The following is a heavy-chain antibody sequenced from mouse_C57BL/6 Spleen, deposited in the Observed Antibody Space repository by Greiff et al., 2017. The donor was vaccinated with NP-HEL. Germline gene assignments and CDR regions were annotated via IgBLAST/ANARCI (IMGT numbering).Heavy chain of an antibody. CDR3: ARGLGRGYYFDY. Sequence: EVKLQESGPELVKPGASVKMSCKASGYTFTDYNMHWVKQSHGKSLEWIGYINPNNGGTSYNQKFKGKATLTVNKSSSTAYMELRSLTSEDSAVYYCARGLGRGYYFDYWGQGTTLTVSS. V-gene: IGHV1-22*01. CDR2: INPNNGGT. J-gene: IGHJ2*01. D-gene: IGHD4-1*01. CDR1: GYTFTDYN.